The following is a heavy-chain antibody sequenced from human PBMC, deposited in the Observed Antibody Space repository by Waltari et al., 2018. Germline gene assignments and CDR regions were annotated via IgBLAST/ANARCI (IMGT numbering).Heavy chain of an antibody. CDR2: IKQDGSEK. Sequence: EVQLVESGGGLAQPGGSLRLSCAASGLSFSNYWMTWVRGASGKGPEWVANIKQDGSEKYYMDSVKGRFTISRDNAKNSLYLQMNNLRVEDTAVYYCTRGGRDSSWYWRDWGQGTLVTVSS. CDR1: GLSFSNYW. V-gene: IGHV3-7*01. D-gene: IGHD6-13*01. J-gene: IGHJ4*02. CDR3: TRGGRDSSWYWRD.